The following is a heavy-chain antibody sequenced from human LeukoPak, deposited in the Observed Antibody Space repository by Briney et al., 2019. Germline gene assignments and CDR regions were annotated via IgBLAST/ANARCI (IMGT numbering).Heavy chain of an antibody. D-gene: IGHD5-24*01. CDR1: GFTFSNYW. V-gene: IGHV3-30-3*01. J-gene: IGHJ4*02. Sequence: GGSLRLSCAASGFTFSNYWMDWVRQAPGKGLEWVAVISYDGSNKYYADSVKGRFTISRDNSKNTLYLQMNSLRAEDTAVYYCARAPNRWLQLTPAGDYWGQGTLVTVSS. CDR2: ISYDGSNK. CDR3: ARAPNRWLQLTPAGDY.